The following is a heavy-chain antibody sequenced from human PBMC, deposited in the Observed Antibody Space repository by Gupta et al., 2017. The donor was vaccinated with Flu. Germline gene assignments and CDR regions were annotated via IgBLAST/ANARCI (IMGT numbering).Heavy chain of an antibody. J-gene: IGHJ4*02. D-gene: IGHD3-10*01. CDR1: GFPFSSYE. Sequence: EVQLVESGGGLVQPGGSLRLSCAASGFPFSSYEMNWVRQAPGKGLEWVSYISSSGSTIYYADSVKGRFTISRDNAKNSLYLQMNSLRAEDTAVYYCARDGITMVRGVGSFDYWGQGTLVTVSS. CDR3: ARDGITMVRGVGSFDY. CDR2: ISSSGSTI. V-gene: IGHV3-48*03.